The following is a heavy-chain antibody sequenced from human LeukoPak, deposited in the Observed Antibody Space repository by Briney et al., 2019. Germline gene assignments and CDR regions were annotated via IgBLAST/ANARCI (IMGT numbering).Heavy chain of an antibody. Sequence: PGGSLRLSCAASGFTVSSNYMSWVRQAPGKGLEWVSVIYSGGSTYYADSVKGRFTISRDDSKNTLYLQMNSLKTEDTAVYYCTNGATLSDDYWGQGTLVTVSS. CDR2: IYSGGST. CDR1: GFTVSSNY. V-gene: IGHV3-66*01. D-gene: IGHD1-26*01. J-gene: IGHJ4*02. CDR3: TNGATLSDDY.